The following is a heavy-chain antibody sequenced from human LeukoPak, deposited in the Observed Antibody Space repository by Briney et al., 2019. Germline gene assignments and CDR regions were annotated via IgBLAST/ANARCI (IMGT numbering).Heavy chain of an antibody. CDR3: ARANFLYCSSTTCLFDY. V-gene: IGHV1-2*02. CDR2: INPNDGDT. D-gene: IGHD2-2*01. J-gene: IGHJ4*02. Sequence: ASVKVSCKASGYTFTDYYMHWVRQAPGQGFEWMGWINPNDGDTNYAQKFQGRVTMTRDTSISTAHMEVSRLRSDDTAAYYCARANFLYCSSTTCLFDYWGQGTLVTVSS. CDR1: GYTFTDYY.